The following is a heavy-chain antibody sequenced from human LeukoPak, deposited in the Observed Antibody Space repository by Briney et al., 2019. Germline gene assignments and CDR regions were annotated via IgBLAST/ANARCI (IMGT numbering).Heavy chain of an antibody. D-gene: IGHD6-13*01. CDR1: GGSISSYY. V-gene: IGHV4-59*08. CDR2: IYYSGST. J-gene: IGHJ4*02. CDR3: ARQQGFSSSWRPGSSDY. Sequence: TSETLSLTCTVSGGSISSYYWSWIRQPPGKGLEWIGYIYYSGSTNYNPSLKSRVTISVDTSKNQFSLKLSSVTAADTAVYYCARQQGFSSSWRPGSSDYWGQGTLVTVSS.